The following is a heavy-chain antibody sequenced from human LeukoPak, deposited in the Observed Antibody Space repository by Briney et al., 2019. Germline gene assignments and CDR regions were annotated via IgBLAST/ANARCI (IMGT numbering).Heavy chain of an antibody. CDR3: ARDSREYSGYDDFDY. Sequence: RASVKVSCKASGYTFTSYYMHWVRQAPGQGLEWMGWINPNSGGTNYAQKFQGRVTMTRDTSISTAYMELSRLRSDDTAVYYCARDSREYSGYDDFDYWGQGTLVTVSS. D-gene: IGHD5-12*01. CDR1: GYTFTSYY. V-gene: IGHV1-2*02. CDR2: INPNSGGT. J-gene: IGHJ4*02.